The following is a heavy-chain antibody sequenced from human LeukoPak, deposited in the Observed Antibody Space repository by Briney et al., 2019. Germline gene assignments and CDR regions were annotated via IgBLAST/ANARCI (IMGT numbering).Heavy chain of an antibody. V-gene: IGHV3-48*01. CDR1: GFTFSSYS. CDR2: ISRSSSTI. CDR3: AKDLEVGATSGVFDY. J-gene: IGHJ4*02. D-gene: IGHD1-26*01. Sequence: GGSLRLSCAASGFTFSSYSMNWVRQAPGKGLEWVSYISRSSSTIYYADSVKGRFTISRDNATNTLYLQMNSLRTEDTAVYYCAKDLEVGATSGVFDYWGQGTLVTVSS.